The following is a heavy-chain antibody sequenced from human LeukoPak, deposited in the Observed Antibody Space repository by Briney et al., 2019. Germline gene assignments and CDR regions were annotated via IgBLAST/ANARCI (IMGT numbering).Heavy chain of an antibody. CDR2: ISSSGSTI. D-gene: IGHD1-26*01. J-gene: IGHJ3*02. CDR1: GFTFSDYY. CDR3: AREMRVVGATTNAFDI. Sequence: GGSLRLSCAASGFTFSDYYMSWIRQAPGKGLEWVSYISSSGSTIYYADSVKGRFTISRDNAKNSLYLQMNSLRAEDTAVYYCAREMRVVGATTNAFDIWGQGTMVTVSS. V-gene: IGHV3-11*01.